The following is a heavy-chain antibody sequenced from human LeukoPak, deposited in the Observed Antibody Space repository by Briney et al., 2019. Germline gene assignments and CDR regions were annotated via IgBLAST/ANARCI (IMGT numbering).Heavy chain of an antibody. CDR1: GFTFSIYA. D-gene: IGHD1-26*01. CDR2: ISGSGGST. V-gene: IGHV3-23*01. CDR3: AKDSRYSGNIKASDI. Sequence: PGGSLRLSCAAAGFTFSIYAMSWVRQAPGKGLEWVSGISGSGGSTNYADSVKGRFTISRDNSKNTLYLQMNSLRAEDTAVYYCAKDSRYSGNIKASDIWGQGTMVTVSS. J-gene: IGHJ3*02.